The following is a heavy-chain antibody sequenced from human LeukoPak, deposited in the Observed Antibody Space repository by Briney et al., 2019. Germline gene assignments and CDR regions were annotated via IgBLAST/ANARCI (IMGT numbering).Heavy chain of an antibody. CDR1: GYTFTGYY. J-gene: IGHJ6*02. V-gene: IGHV1-2*06. CDR3: ARVLHCSGGSCPILYYYYYGMDV. CDR2: INPNSGGT. D-gene: IGHD2-15*01. Sequence: ASVKVSCKASGYTFTGYYMHWVRQAPGQGLEWMGRINPNSGGTNYAQKFQGRVTMTRDTSISTAYMELSSLRSEDTAVYYCARVLHCSGGSCPILYYYYYGMDVWGQGTTVTVSS.